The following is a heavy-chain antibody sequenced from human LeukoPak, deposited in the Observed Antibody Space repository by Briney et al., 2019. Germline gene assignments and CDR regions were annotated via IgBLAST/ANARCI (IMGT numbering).Heavy chain of an antibody. CDR2: IYYSGSS. D-gene: IGHD2-15*01. J-gene: IGHJ4*02. Sequence: SETLSLTCTISGGSISTYYWSWIRQSPGQGLEWIGYIYYSGSSSYNPALESRVTISVDTSKNQFSLKLSSVTAADAAMYYCARLTLGYCSGGTCKHFDNWGQGTLVTVSS. CDR1: GGSISTYY. V-gene: IGHV4-59*08. CDR3: ARLTLGYCSGGTCKHFDN.